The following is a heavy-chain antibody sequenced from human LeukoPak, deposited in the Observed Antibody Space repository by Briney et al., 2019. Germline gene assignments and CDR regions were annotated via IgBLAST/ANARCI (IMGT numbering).Heavy chain of an antibody. Sequence: GGSLRLSCAASEFTFSTYGMSWVRQAPGKGLEWVSAVSGTGTTYYADSVRGRFIISRDNSKNTLYLQMNSLRAEDTAAYYCAKMQGYFDYWGQGTLVTVSS. CDR1: EFTFSTYG. CDR2: VSGTGTT. CDR3: AKMQGYFDY. J-gene: IGHJ4*02. V-gene: IGHV3-23*01.